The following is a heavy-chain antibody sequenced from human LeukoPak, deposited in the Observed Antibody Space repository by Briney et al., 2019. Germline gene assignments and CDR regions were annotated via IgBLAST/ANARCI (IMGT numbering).Heavy chain of an antibody. CDR2: VTGSGTFT. CDR1: GFTFDSYA. CDR3: AKDGITLFGVATMFSFLDV. J-gene: IGHJ6*04. D-gene: IGHD3-3*01. V-gene: IGHV3-23*01. Sequence: GGSLRLSCVASGFTFDSYAMTWVRQAPGKRLEWVSSVTGSGTFTYYADSVKGRFTISRDNAKSTLDLQMSSLRVEDTAVYYCAKDGITLFGVATMFSFLDVWGRGTTVTVSS.